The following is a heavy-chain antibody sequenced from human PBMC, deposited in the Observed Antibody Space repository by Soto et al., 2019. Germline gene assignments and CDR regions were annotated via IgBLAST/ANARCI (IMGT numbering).Heavy chain of an antibody. CDR1: GYTFTNYG. J-gene: IGHJ5*02. V-gene: IGHV1-18*04. CDR2: INADYGNT. Sequence: QLQLVQSGTELKKPGASVKVSCKASGYTFTNYGITWVRQAPGQGLEWMGWINADYGNTNYEQKFQGRVTMTTDTSTNTAYMELRSLRSDDTAVYYCARKALSNCNWFDPWGQGTLVTVSS. D-gene: IGHD4-4*01. CDR3: ARKALSNCNWFDP.